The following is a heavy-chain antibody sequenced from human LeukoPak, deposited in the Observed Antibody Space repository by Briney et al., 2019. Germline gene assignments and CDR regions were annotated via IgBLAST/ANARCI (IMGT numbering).Heavy chain of an antibody. CDR3: ARGGGYSYGTFFDY. J-gene: IGHJ4*02. CDR2: ITSSRYI. CDR1: GFNFRSYS. Sequence: GSLRLSCAASGFNFRSYSMNWVRQAPGKGLEWVSSITSSRYIYDADSVKGRFIISRDNAKNSLYLQMDSLRAEDTAVYYCARGGGYSYGTFFDYWGQGSLVTVSS. V-gene: IGHV3-21*01. D-gene: IGHD5-18*01.